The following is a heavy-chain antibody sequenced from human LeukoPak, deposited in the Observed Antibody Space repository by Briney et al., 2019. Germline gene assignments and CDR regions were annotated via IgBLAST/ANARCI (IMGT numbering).Heavy chain of an antibody. V-gene: IGHV4-59*01. CDR2: IYYSGST. J-gene: IGHJ6*02. Sequence: SETLSLTCTVSGGSISNYYWSWIRQPPGKGLEWIGYIYYSGSTNYNLSLKSRVTISVDTSKNQFSLKLSSVTAADTAVYYCARDSVAVPYYYYGMDVWGQGTTVTVSS. D-gene: IGHD2-15*01. CDR1: GGSISNYY. CDR3: ARDSVAVPYYYYGMDV.